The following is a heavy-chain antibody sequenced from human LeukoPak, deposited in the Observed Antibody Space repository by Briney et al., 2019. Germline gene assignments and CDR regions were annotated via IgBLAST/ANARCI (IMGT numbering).Heavy chain of an antibody. CDR1: GNSISSGDNY. D-gene: IGHD3-22*01. J-gene: IGHJ4*02. V-gene: IGHV4-61*02. Sequence: PSQTLSLTCTVSGNSISSGDNYWSWIRQPAGKGLEWIGRIYTSGSTNYNPSLKSRVTISGDTSKNQFSLRLSSVTAADTAVYYCSRASYSYDINGWVPFDYWGQGTLVTVSS. CDR2: IYTSGST. CDR3: SRASYSYDINGWVPFDY.